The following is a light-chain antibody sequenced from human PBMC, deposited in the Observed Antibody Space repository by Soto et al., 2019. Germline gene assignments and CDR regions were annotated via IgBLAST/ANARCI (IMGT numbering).Light chain of an antibody. CDR3: QQYGSSPWT. Sequence: EIVLTQSPGTLSLSPGERATLSCRASQSVSSSYLAWYQQKPGQAPRLLLYGASSRATGIPDRFSGSGSGPDFTLPISRLEPEDVAVYYCQQYGSSPWTFGQGTKVEIK. CDR2: GAS. CDR1: QSVSSSY. J-gene: IGKJ1*01. V-gene: IGKV3-20*01.